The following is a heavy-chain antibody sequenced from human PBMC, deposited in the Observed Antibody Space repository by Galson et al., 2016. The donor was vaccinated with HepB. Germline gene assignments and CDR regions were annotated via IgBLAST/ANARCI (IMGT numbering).Heavy chain of an antibody. V-gene: IGHV1-2*06. CDR3: TRGGPPTYFDV. D-gene: IGHD3-16*01. J-gene: IGHJ2*01. CDR2: IDPNSGDT. CDR1: GYMFTAYY. Sequence: SVKVSCKAFGYMFTAYYIHWVRQAPGQGLEWMGRIDPNSGDTKFAQNFQGGVTLTRDTSLTTAYLELTRLRPNDTAVYFCTRGGPPTYFDVWGRGTLVTVS.